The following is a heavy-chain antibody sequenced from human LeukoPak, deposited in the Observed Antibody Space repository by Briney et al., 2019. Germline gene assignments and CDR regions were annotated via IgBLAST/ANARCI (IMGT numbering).Heavy chain of an antibody. D-gene: IGHD6-19*01. Sequence: PGGSLRLSCAASGFTFSSYGMHWVRQAPGKGLEWVAFIRYDGSNKYYADSVKGRFTISRDNSKNTLYLQMNSLRAEDTAVYYCAKGDSSGWYGFWYFDLRGRGTLVTVSS. CDR3: AKGDSSGWYGFWYFDL. CDR1: GFTFSSYG. CDR2: IRYDGSNK. V-gene: IGHV3-30*02. J-gene: IGHJ2*01.